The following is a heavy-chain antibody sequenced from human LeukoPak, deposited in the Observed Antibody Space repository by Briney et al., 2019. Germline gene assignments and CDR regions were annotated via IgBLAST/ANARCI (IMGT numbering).Heavy chain of an antibody. Sequence: SETLSLTCAVYGGSFSGYYWSWIRQPPGKGLEWIGEINHSGSTNYNPSLKSRLTISVGTSKNQFSLKLSSVTAADTAVCYCARVLGYCSSTSCYTGDAFDIWGQGTMVTVSS. J-gene: IGHJ3*02. CDR1: GGSFSGYY. CDR2: INHSGST. V-gene: IGHV4-34*01. D-gene: IGHD2-2*02. CDR3: ARVLGYCSSTSCYTGDAFDI.